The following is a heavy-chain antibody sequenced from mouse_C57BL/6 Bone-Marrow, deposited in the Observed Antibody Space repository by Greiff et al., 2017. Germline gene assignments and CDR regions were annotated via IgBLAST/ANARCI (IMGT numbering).Heavy chain of an antibody. Sequence: VQLQQPGAELVKPGASVKMSCKASGYTFTSYWITWVKQRPGQGLEWIGAIYPGNGSTNYNEKFKSKATLTVDTSSSTASMQLSSLTSEDSAVYYCARFNWDIDYWGQGTTLTVSS. J-gene: IGHJ2*01. CDR1: GYTFTSYW. D-gene: IGHD4-1*02. CDR3: ARFNWDIDY. CDR2: IYPGNGST. V-gene: IGHV1-55*01.